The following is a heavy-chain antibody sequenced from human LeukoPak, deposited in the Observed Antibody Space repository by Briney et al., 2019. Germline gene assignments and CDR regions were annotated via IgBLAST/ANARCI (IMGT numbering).Heavy chain of an antibody. CDR2: IYGGGST. CDR3: ASWPGGWYGEDS. V-gene: IGHV3-53*01. CDR1: GVTVSNNF. D-gene: IGHD6-19*01. Sequence: GGSLRLSCAASGVTVSNNFMSWVRQAPGKGLEWVSVIYGGGSTYYADSVKGRFTISRDTSKNTLYLQMNSLRAEDTAVYYCASWPGGWYGEDSWGQGTLVTVSS. J-gene: IGHJ4*02.